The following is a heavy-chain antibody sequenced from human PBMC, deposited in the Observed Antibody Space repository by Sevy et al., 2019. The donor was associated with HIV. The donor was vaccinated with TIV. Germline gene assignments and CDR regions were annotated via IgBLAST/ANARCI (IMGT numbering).Heavy chain of an antibody. Sequence: GGSLRLSCTASGFAFNTYAMYWVRQAPGKGLEWVSSISTNGNITYYADSVKGRFIVSRDSSKNTVYLQMDSLRVDDTAVYYCAKEATIVVMVAYAFYMWGQGTTVTVSS. D-gene: IGHD2-8*01. CDR1: GFAFNTYA. J-gene: IGHJ3*02. CDR3: AKEATIVVMVAYAFYM. CDR2: ISTNGNIT. V-gene: IGHV3-23*01.